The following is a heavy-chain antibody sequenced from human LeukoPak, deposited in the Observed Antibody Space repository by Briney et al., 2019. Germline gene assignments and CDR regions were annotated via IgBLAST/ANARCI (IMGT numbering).Heavy chain of an antibody. Sequence: SETLSLTCTVSGGSISSYYWSWIRQPAGKGLEWIGRIYTSGSTNYNPSLKSRVTMSVDTSKNQFSLKLSSVTAADTAVYYCARDRTRPYYGSGSYWAFDYWGQGTLVTVSS. CDR3: ARDRTRPYYGSGSYWAFDY. J-gene: IGHJ4*02. CDR2: IYTSGST. CDR1: GGSISSYY. D-gene: IGHD3-10*01. V-gene: IGHV4-4*07.